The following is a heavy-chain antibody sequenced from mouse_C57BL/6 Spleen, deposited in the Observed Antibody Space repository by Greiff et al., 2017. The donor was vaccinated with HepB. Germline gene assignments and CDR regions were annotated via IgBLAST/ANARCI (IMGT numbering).Heavy chain of an antibody. V-gene: IGHV1-52*01. CDR2: IDPSDSET. CDR3: ATAQAKGYYFDY. J-gene: IGHJ2*01. CDR1: GYTFTSYW. D-gene: IGHD3-2*02. Sequence: QVQLQQPGAELVRPGSSVKLSCKASGYTFTSYWMHWVKQRPIQGLEWIGNIDPSDSETHYNQKFKDKATLTVDKSSSTAYMQLSSLTSEDSAVYYCATAQAKGYYFDYWGQGTTLTVSS.